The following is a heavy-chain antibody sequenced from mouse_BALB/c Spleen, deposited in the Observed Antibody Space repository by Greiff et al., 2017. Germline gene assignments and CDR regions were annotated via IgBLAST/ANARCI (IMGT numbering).Heavy chain of an antibody. Sequence: EVKLLESGGGLVQPGGSLKLSCAASGFDFSRYWMSWVRQAPGKGLEWIGEINPDSSTINYTPSLKDKFIISRDNAKNTLYLQMSKVRSEDTALYYCARRDYDYEGYAMDYWGQGTSVTVSS. CDR2: INPDSSTI. D-gene: IGHD2-4*01. V-gene: IGHV4-1*02. CDR1: GFDFSRYW. J-gene: IGHJ4*01. CDR3: ARRDYDYEGYAMDY.